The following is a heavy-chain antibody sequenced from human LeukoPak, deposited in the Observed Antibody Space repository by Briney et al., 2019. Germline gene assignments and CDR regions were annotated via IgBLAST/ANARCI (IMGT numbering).Heavy chain of an antibody. V-gene: IGHV3-23*01. J-gene: IGHJ4*02. CDR3: AKMSYGVYSDVDF. Sequence: GGSLRLSCAASGFTFSSYAMSWVRQAPGKGLEWVSAISGSGGNTYYADSVKGRFTISRDKSKNTLFLQMNSLRAEDTAVYYCAKMSYGVYSDVDFWGQGTLVTVTS. D-gene: IGHD2-8*01. CDR2: ISGSGGNT. CDR1: GFTFSSYA.